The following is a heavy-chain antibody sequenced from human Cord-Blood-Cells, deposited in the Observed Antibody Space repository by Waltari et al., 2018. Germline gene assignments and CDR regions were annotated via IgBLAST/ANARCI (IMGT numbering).Heavy chain of an antibody. CDR1: GFTFSSYA. CDR3: AKDITIFGVVIIDY. Sequence: EVQLLESGGGLVQPGGSLRPSCAASGFTFSSYAMSWVRQAPGKGLEWVSAISGSGGSTYYADSVKGRFTISRDNSKNTLYLQMNSLRAEDTAVYYCAKDITIFGVVIIDYWGQGTLVTVSS. V-gene: IGHV3-23*01. J-gene: IGHJ4*02. D-gene: IGHD3-3*01. CDR2: ISGSGGST.